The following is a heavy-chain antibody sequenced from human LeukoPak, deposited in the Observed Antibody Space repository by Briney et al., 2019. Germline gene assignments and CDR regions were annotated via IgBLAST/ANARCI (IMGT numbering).Heavy chain of an antibody. CDR2: INSDGSST. CDR3: AKDPLSRICSSTSCHHL. D-gene: IGHD2-2*01. J-gene: IGHJ5*02. V-gene: IGHV3-74*01. Sequence: GGSLRLSCAASGFTFSSYWMHWVRQAPGKGLVWVSRINSDGSSTSYADSVKGRFTISRDNSKNTLYLQMNSLRAEDTAVYYCAKDPLSRICSSTSCHHLWGQGTLVTVSS. CDR1: GFTFSSYW.